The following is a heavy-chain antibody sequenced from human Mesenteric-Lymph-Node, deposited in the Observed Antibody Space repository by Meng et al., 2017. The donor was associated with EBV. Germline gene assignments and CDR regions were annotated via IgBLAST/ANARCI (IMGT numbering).Heavy chain of an antibody. J-gene: IGHJ4*02. D-gene: IGHD4-17*01. CDR2: VDPEDGKT. V-gene: IGHV1-69-2*01. CDR3: ATAYGDYFEGFDY. Sequence: VLFGAEVTKPGSWGKVSCKASGGTFPNYDSNWVRQATGQGLEWMGLVDPEDGKTIYAEKFQGRITITADTSTDTSYMELSSLRSEDTAVYYCATAYGDYFEGFDYWGQGTLVTVSS. CDR1: GGTFPNYD.